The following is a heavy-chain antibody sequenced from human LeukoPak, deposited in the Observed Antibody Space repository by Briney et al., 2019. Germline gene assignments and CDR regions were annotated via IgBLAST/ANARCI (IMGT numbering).Heavy chain of an antibody. V-gene: IGHV1-18*01. CDR1: GYTFTSYG. Sequence: ASVKVSRKASGYTFTSYGISWVRQAPGQGLEWMGWISAYNGNTNYAQKLQGRVTMTTDTSTSTAYMELRSLRSDDTAVYYCARANYNILTGYVAYASDIWGQGTMVAVSS. D-gene: IGHD3-9*01. CDR2: ISAYNGNT. CDR3: ARANYNILTGYVAYASDI. J-gene: IGHJ3*02.